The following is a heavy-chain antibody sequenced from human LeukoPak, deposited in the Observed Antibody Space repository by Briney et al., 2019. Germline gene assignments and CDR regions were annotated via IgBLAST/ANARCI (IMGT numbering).Heavy chain of an antibody. Sequence: PGGSLRLSCAASGFTFSISDMHWVRQPPGKGLEWVALISYDGSNEHYADPVRGRFTISRDNSKNTLSLQMNSLRDEDTAVYYCAKEGEYGGDHFGDDGFDIWGQGTMVTVSS. CDR3: AKEGEYGGDHFGDDGFDI. J-gene: IGHJ3*02. CDR1: GFTFSISD. V-gene: IGHV3-30*18. D-gene: IGHD2-21*02. CDR2: ISYDGSNE.